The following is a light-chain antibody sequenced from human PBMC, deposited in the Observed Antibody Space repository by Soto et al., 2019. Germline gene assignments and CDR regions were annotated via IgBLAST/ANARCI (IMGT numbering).Light chain of an antibody. J-gene: IGKJ3*01. CDR3: QQRSNWPPFT. Sequence: EIVLTRSPATLSLSPGERATRSCRASQSVSSYLAWYQQKPGQAPRLLIYDASNRATGIPARFSGSGSGTVFTLTISSLEPEDFAVYFCQQRSNWPPFTFGPGTKVDIK. CDR2: DAS. CDR1: QSVSSY. V-gene: IGKV3-11*01.